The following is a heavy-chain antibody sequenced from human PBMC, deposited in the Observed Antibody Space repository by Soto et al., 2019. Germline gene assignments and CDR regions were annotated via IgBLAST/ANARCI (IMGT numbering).Heavy chain of an antibody. D-gene: IGHD2-15*01. Sequence: SETLSLTCTVSGGSISSYYWSWIRQPAGKGLEWIGRIYTSGSTNYNPSLKSRVTMSVDTSKNQFSLKLSSVTAADTAVYYCASDGYCSGGSCYSLFYWGQGTVGTVPQ. CDR2: IYTSGST. J-gene: IGHJ4*02. V-gene: IGHV4-4*07. CDR3: ASDGYCSGGSCYSLFY. CDR1: GGSISSYY.